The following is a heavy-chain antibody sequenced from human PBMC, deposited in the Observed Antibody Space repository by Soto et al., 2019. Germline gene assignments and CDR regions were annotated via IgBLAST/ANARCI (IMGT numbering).Heavy chain of an antibody. J-gene: IGHJ6*02. CDR3: ASHVRNPGGLDV. Sequence: PGESLKISCKGSGYSFTSYWTSWVRQMPGKGLGWMGRIDPSDSYTNYSPSFQGHVTISADKSISTAYLQWSSLKASDTAMYYCASHVRNPGGLDVWGQGTTVTVSS. CDR1: GYSFTSYW. V-gene: IGHV5-10-1*01. CDR2: IDPSDSYT.